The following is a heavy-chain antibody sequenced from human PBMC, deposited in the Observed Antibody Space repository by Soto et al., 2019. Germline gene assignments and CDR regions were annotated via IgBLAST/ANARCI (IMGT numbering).Heavy chain of an antibody. CDR2: IYYSGST. CDR3: ARPKRWLPGMDV. Sequence: PSETLSLTCTVSGGSISSYYWSWIRQPPGKGLEWIGYIYYSGSTNYNPSLKSRVTISVDTSKNQFSLKLSSVTAADTAVYYCARPKRWLPGMDVWGQGTKVTVSS. D-gene: IGHD5-12*01. J-gene: IGHJ6*02. CDR1: GGSISSYY. V-gene: IGHV4-59*01.